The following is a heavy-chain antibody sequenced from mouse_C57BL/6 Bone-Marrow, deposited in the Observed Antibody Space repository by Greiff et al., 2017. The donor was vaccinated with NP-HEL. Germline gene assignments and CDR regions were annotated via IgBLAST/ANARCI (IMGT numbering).Heavy chain of an antibody. CDR1: GYTFTSYW. Sequence: QVHVKQPGAELVMPGASVKLSCKASGYTFTSYWMHWVKQRPGQGLEWIGEIDPSDSYTNYNQKFKGKSTLTVDKSSSTAYMQLSSLTSEDSAVYYCARSRGSPFAYWGQGTLVTVSA. J-gene: IGHJ3*01. CDR3: ARSRGSPFAY. D-gene: IGHD1-1*02. CDR2: IDPSDSYT. V-gene: IGHV1-69*01.